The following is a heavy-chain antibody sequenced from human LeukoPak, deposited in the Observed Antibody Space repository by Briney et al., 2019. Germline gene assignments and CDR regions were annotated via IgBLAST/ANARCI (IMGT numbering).Heavy chain of an antibody. D-gene: IGHD3-10*01. Sequence: SETLTLTCTVSGGSISSYYWSWIRQPPGKGLEWIGHIYYSGNTKYNPSLKSRVTISVDTSKNQFSLKLSSVTAADTAVYYCARGTTVTMVRGVPPRFVYWGQGALVTVSS. CDR3: ARGTTVTMVRGVPPRFVY. V-gene: IGHV4-59*08. CDR2: IYYSGNT. J-gene: IGHJ4*02. CDR1: GGSISSYY.